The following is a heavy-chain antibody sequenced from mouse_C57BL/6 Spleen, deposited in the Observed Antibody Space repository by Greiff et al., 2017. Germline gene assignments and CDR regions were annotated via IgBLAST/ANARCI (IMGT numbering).Heavy chain of an antibody. V-gene: IGHV1-7*01. CDR2: INPSSGYT. Sequence: QVQLQQSGAELAKPGASVKLSCKASGYTFTSYWMHWVKQRPGQGLEWIGYINPSSGYTKYNQKFKDKATLTADKSSNTAYMQLSSLTYEDSAVYECARGYYCGSSGDSDVWGTGTTVTVSS. D-gene: IGHD1-1*01. CDR3: ARGYYCGSSGDSDV. CDR1: GYTFTSYW. J-gene: IGHJ1*03.